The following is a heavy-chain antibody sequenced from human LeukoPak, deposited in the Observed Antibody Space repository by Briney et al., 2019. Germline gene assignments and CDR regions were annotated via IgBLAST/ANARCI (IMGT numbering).Heavy chain of an antibody. CDR2: AKNRVNTYTT. V-gene: IGHV3-72*01. CDR3: ARVLLPAAILEIAEYFQH. D-gene: IGHD2-2*02. Sequence: GGSLRLSCAASGFIFSDHYMDWVRQAPGKGLEWVGRAKNRVNTYTTLYAASIKGRFTISRDDSQNSLYLQMNSLRAEDTAVYYCARVLLPAAILEIAEYFQHWGQGTLVTVSS. CDR1: GFIFSDHY. J-gene: IGHJ1*01.